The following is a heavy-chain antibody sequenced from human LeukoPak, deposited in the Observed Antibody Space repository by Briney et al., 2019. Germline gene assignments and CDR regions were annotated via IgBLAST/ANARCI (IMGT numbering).Heavy chain of an antibody. CDR3: AADLSNPRMGASYLDS. CDR1: GFTSTNFA. V-gene: IGHV1-58*01. Sequence: ASVKVSCKASGFTSTNFAVQWVRQTRGQRLEWIGWIIVGSGATKCAQDFQERVTITRDLSTSTLYMELRSLTSEDTAVYYCAADLSNPRMGASYLDSWGQGTLVTVSS. J-gene: IGHJ4*02. CDR2: IIVGSGAT. D-gene: IGHD3-16*01.